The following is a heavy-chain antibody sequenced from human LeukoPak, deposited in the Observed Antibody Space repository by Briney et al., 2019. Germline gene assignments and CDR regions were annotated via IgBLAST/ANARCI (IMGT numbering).Heavy chain of an antibody. CDR3: ARDYCSGGSCYPEDEYFQH. CDR2: ITGSGGDT. Sequence: GGSLRLSCAASGFSFDNYAMSWVRQAPGKGLEWVAAITGSGGDTYHADSVKGRFTISRDNAKNSLYLQMNSLRAEDTAVYYCARDYCSGGSCYPEDEYFQHWGQGTLVTVSS. V-gene: IGHV3-23*01. D-gene: IGHD2-15*01. CDR1: GFSFDNYA. J-gene: IGHJ1*01.